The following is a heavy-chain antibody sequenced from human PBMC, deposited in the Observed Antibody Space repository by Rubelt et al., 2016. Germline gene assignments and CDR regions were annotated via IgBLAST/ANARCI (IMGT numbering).Heavy chain of an antibody. CDR2: YYSGST. CDR3: ARDRESSGWNYFDY. Sequence: YYSGSTNYNPSLKSRVTISVDTSKNQFSLKLSSVTAADTAVYYCARDRESSGWNYFDYWGQGTLVTVSS. D-gene: IGHD6-19*01. J-gene: IGHJ4*02. V-gene: IGHV4-59*01.